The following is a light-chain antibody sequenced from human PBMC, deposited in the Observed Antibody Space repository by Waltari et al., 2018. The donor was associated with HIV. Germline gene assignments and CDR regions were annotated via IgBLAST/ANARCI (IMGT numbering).Light chain of an antibody. CDR2: GAS. V-gene: IGKV3-15*01. CDR3: QQYNNWPSGT. CDR1: QSVSSN. Sequence: EIVMTQSPATLSVSPGARATLSCRASQSVSSNLAWYQQKHGQAPRLLIYGASTRATGIAARFSSSGSGTEFTLTISSLQSEDFAVYYCQQYNNWPSGTFGQGTRLEIK. J-gene: IGKJ5*01.